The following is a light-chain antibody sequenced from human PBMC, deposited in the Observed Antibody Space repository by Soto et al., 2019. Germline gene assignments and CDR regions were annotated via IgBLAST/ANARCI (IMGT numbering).Light chain of an antibody. CDR3: CSYAGSYIYV. Sequence: QSALTQPRSVSGSPGQSVTISCTGTSSDVGGYNYVSWYQQYPGKVPKLMIYDVNKRPSGVPDRFSGSKSGNTASLTISGLQAEDEADYYCCSYAGSYIYVFGTGTQLTVL. V-gene: IGLV2-11*01. J-gene: IGLJ7*01. CDR1: SSDVGGYNY. CDR2: DVN.